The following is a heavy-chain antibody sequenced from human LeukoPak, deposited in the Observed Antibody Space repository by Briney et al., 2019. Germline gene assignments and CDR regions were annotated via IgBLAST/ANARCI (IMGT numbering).Heavy chain of an antibody. CDR2: INHSGST. Sequence: SKTRSLTCAVYGGSLRGYYWSWFRKPPGKGLEWIGEINHSGSTNYNPSLKSRVTISVDTSKNQFSLKLSSVTAADTAVYHCARGVIYYYMDVWGKGTTVTVSS. J-gene: IGHJ6*03. CDR3: ARGVIYYYMDV. V-gene: IGHV4-34*01. CDR1: GGSLRGYY. D-gene: IGHD3-22*01.